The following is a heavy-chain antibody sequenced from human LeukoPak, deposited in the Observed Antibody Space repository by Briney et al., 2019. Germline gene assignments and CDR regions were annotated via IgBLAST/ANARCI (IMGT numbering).Heavy chain of an antibody. CDR3: ARGVPAAIYWYFDL. CDR2: IIPIFGTA. D-gene: IGHD2-2*01. V-gene: IGHV1-69*05. Sequence: SVKVSCKASGGTFGSYAISWVRQAPGQGLEWMGGIIPIFGTANYAQKFQGRVTITTDESTSTAYMELSSLRSEDTAVYYCARGVPAAIYWYFDLWGRGTLVTVSS. J-gene: IGHJ2*01. CDR1: GGTFGSYA.